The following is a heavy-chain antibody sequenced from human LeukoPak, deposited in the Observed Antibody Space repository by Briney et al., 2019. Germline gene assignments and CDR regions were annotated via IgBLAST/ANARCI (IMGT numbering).Heavy chain of an antibody. D-gene: IGHD7-27*01. CDR3: ARDHVKLGSNFHPFDAFDI. CDR2: INTNTGNP. Sequence: ASVKVSCKASGYTFTSYAMNWVRQAPGQGLEWMGWINTNTGNPTYAQGFTGRFAFSLDTSVSTAYLQISSLKAEDTAVYYCARDHVKLGSNFHPFDAFDIWGQGTMVTVSS. V-gene: IGHV7-4-1*02. J-gene: IGHJ3*02. CDR1: GYTFTSYA.